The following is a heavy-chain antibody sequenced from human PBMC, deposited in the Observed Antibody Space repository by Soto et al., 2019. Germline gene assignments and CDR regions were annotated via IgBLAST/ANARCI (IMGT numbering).Heavy chain of an antibody. J-gene: IGHJ6*02. CDR3: ARALLWFETRYYYYGTDV. V-gene: IGHV1-2*02. CDR1: GYTFTGYY. CDR2: INPNSGST. D-gene: IGHD3-10*01. Sequence: ASVKVCCKASGYTFTGYYMHWVRQAPGQGLEWMGWINPNSGSTYYADSVKGRFTISRDNSKNTLYLQMNSLRAEDTAVYYCARALLWFETRYYYYGTDVWGQGTTVTVSS.